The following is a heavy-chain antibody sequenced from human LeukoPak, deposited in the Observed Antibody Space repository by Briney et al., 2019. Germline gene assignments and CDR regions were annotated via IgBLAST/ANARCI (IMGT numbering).Heavy chain of an antibody. CDR1: GFIIDDYA. D-gene: IGHD6-13*01. V-gene: IGHV3-43*02. J-gene: IGHJ4*02. CDR3: ARESERSGWYDY. CDR2: ISGDGGST. Sequence: PGGSQGLSCAAPGFIIDDYAIHWVRQAPGKGLEWVSLISGDGGSTFYADSVKGRFTISRDNSKNSLSLQMSSLRSEDTALYFCARESERSGWYDYWGQGTLLTDSP.